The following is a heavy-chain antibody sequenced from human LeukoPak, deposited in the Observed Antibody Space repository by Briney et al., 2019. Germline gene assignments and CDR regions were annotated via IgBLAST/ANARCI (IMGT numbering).Heavy chain of an antibody. CDR1: GFTFSSYW. CDR3: ARDTGYGMDV. J-gene: IGHJ6*04. V-gene: IGHV3-7*03. Sequence: GGSLRLSCAASGFTFSSYWMNWVRQAPGKGLEWVANTKQDGSEKYYADSVKARFTVSRDNAKNSLYLQMNSLRAEDTAVYYCARDTGYGMDVWSKGTTVTVSS. D-gene: IGHD1-14*01. CDR2: TKQDGSEK.